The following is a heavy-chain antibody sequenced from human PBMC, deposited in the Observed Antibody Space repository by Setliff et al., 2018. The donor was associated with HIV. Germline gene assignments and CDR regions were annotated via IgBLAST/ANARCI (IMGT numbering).Heavy chain of an antibody. CDR2: IQTSGRT. CDR3: ARSSRVNCGGDCYLFDY. J-gene: IGHJ4*02. Sequence: LSLTCTVSGGSISNYYWSWIRQPAGKGLEWIGRIQTSGRTNNNPSLKSRVTMSVDTSKDQFSLILTSVTAADTAVCYCARSSRVNCGGDCYLFDYWGQGTPVTVSS. V-gene: IGHV4-4*07. CDR1: GGSISNYY. D-gene: IGHD2-21*02.